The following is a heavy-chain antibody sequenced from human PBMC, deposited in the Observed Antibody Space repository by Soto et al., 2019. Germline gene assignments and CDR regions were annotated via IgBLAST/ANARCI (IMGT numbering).Heavy chain of an antibody. CDR2: ISAYNGNT. V-gene: IGHV1-18*01. Sequence: QVQLVQSGAEVKKPGASVKVSCKASGYTFTSYGISWVRQAPGQVLEWMGWISAYNGNTNYAQKLQGRVTMTTATTTRTAYTELRNLRSDDTGVYSLASYSSRSRYDYWGQGTLVTVSS. D-gene: IGHD6-13*01. J-gene: IGHJ4*02. CDR3: ASYSSRSRYDY. CDR1: GYTFTSYG.